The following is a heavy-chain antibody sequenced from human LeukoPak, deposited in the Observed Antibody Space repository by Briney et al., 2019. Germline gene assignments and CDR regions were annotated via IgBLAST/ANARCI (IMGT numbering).Heavy chain of an antibody. CDR2: INHSGST. V-gene: IGHV4-34*01. D-gene: IGHD6-13*01. Sequence: SETLSLTCAVYGGSFSGYYWSWIRQPPGKGLEWIGEINHSGSTNYNPSLKSRVTISVDTSKNQFSLKLSSVTAADTAVYYCARERVIAAAGRRNKPYYYYGMDVWGQGTTVTVSS. J-gene: IGHJ6*02. CDR1: GGSFSGYY. CDR3: ARERVIAAAGRRNKPYYYYGMDV.